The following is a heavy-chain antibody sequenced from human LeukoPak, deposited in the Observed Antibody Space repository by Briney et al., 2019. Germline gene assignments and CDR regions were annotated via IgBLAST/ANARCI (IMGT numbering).Heavy chain of an antibody. V-gene: IGHV4-59*01. CDR2: IYYSGST. CDR1: GGSNSSYY. CDR3: ARSLRGNGMDV. Sequence: SETLSLTFTVSGGSNSSYYCNWLRPPPAKRLEWIGYIYYSGSTHYTPSRKCRVTRSVDTSKNQFSLKLSSVTAADTAVYYCARSLRGNGMDVWGQGTTVTVSS. J-gene: IGHJ6*02. D-gene: IGHD4-17*01.